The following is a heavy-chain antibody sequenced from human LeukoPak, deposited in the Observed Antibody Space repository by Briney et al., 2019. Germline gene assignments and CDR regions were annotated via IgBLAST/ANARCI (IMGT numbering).Heavy chain of an antibody. CDR1: GFTFSSYA. V-gene: IGHV3-21*01. CDR3: ARGSPNYFDY. CDR2: ISSSSSYI. Sequence: GRSLRLSCAASGFTFSSYAMHWVRQAPGKGLEWVSSISSSSSYIYYADSVKGRFTISRDNAKNSLYLQMNSLRAEDTAVYYCARGSPNYFDYWGQGTLVTVSS. J-gene: IGHJ4*02.